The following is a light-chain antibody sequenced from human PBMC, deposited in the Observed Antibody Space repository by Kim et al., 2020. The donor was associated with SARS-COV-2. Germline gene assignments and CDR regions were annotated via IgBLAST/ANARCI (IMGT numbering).Light chain of an antibody. J-gene: IGLJ2*01. Sequence: GKKLTISCTRSSGSIDDNYVQWYQQRPGGVPTTVIYEDDQRPSGVSDRFSGSIDNSSNSASLTISGLRTEDEADYYCQSYNRDNVIFGGGTQLTVL. CDR3: QSYNRDNVI. V-gene: IGLV6-57*03. CDR2: EDD. CDR1: SGSIDDNY.